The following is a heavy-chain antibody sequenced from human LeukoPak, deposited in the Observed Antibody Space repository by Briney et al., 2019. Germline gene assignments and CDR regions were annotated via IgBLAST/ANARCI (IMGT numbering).Heavy chain of an antibody. CDR3: ARTTEGGYTYDYFYYYYMDV. CDR1: GGSISSYY. Sequence: SETLSLTCTVSGGSISSYYWSWIRQPPGKGLEWIGYIYFSGSTNYNPSLKSRVTISVDTSKNQFSLKLSSVTAADTAVYYCARTTEGGYTYDYFYYYYMDVWGKGTTVTISS. V-gene: IGHV4-59*01. J-gene: IGHJ6*03. CDR2: IYFSGST. D-gene: IGHD5-18*01.